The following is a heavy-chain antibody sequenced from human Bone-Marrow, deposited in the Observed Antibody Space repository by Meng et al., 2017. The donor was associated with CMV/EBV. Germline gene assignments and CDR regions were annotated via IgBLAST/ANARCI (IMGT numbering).Heavy chain of an antibody. J-gene: IGHJ4*02. Sequence: GGSLRLSCAASGFTFSNAWMSWVRQAPGKGLEWVGRIKSKTDGGTTDYAAPAKGRFTISRDDSKNTLYLQMNSLKTEDTAVYYCTTMEVTIFGVSDYWGQGTLVTVSS. CDR2: IKSKTDGGTT. CDR3: TTMEVTIFGVSDY. CDR1: GFTFSNAW. V-gene: IGHV3-15*01. D-gene: IGHD3-3*01.